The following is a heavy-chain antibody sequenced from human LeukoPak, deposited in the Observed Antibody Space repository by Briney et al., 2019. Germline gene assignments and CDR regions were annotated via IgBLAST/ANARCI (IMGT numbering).Heavy chain of an antibody. CDR2: ISGSGGST. V-gene: IGHV3-23*01. Sequence: GGSLRLSCAASGFTFSSYAMCWVRQAPGKGLEWVSAISGSGGSTYYADSVKGRFTISRDNSKNTLYLQMNSLRAEDTAVYYCASPRGYCSSTSCYAGDWYFDLWGRGTLVTVSS. CDR3: ASPRGYCSSTSCYAGDWYFDL. D-gene: IGHD2-2*01. CDR1: GFTFSSYA. J-gene: IGHJ2*01.